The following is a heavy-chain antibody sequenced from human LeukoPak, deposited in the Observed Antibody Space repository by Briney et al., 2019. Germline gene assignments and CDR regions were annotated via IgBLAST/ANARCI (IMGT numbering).Heavy chain of an antibody. V-gene: IGHV1-2*02. D-gene: IGHD5-18*01. CDR2: INPNSGGT. J-gene: IGHJ3*02. Sequence: ASVKVSCKASGYTFTGYYMHWVRQAPGQGLEWMGCINPNSGGTNYAQKFQGRVTMTRDTSISTAYMELSRLRSDDTAVYYCARDLCGYSYGCNAFDIWGQGTMVTVSS. CDR3: ARDLCGYSYGCNAFDI. CDR1: GYTFTGYY.